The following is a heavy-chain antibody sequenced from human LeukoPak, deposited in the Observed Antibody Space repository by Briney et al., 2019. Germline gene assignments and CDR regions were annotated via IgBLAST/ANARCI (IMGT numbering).Heavy chain of an antibody. D-gene: IGHD4-17*01. J-gene: IGHJ6*03. CDR3: ARDRFGDYVSPTNYYYYMAV. CDR1: GFTFSSYW. V-gene: IGHV3-7*01. CDR2: IKQDGGEK. Sequence: GGSLRLSCAASGFTFSSYWMSWVRQAPGKGLEWVANIKQDGGEKYYVDSVKGRFTISRDNAKNSLYLQMNSLRAEDTAVYYCARDRFGDYVSPTNYYYYMAVWGKGTTVTISS.